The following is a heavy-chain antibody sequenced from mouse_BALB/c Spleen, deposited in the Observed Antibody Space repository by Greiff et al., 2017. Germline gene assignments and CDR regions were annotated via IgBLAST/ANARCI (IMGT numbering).Heavy chain of an antibody. V-gene: IGHV1S56*01. Sequence: QVHVKQSGPELVKPGASVRISCKASGYTFTSYYIHWVKQRPGQGLEWIGWIYPGNVNTKYNEKFKGKATLTADKSSSTAYMQLSSLTSEDSAVYFCARGDYGYWGQGTLVTVSA. D-gene: IGHD1-2*01. J-gene: IGHJ3*01. CDR3: ARGDYGY. CDR1: GYTFTSYY. CDR2: IYPGNVNT.